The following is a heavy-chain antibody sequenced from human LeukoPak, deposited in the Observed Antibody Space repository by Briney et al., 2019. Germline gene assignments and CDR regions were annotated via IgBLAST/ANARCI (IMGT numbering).Heavy chain of an antibody. D-gene: IGHD5-18*01. CDR2: IDHSGGT. Sequence: SETLSLTCAVYGGSFSDYYWSWVRQPPGKGLEWIGEIDHSGGTSYNPSLKSRVTISVDTSKNQFSLKLSSVTAADTAVYYCARGLRGHSPVDYWGQGTLVTVSS. CDR1: GGSFSDYY. V-gene: IGHV4-34*01. CDR3: ARGLRGHSPVDY. J-gene: IGHJ4*02.